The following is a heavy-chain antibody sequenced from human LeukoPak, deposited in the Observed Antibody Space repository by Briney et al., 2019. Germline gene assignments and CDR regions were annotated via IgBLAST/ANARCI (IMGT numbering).Heavy chain of an antibody. J-gene: IGHJ4*02. CDR3: ARAHSVGATSTVDY. D-gene: IGHD1-26*01. V-gene: IGHV3-30*02. Sequence: GGSLRLSCAASGFTFSSYGMHWVRQAPGKGLEWVAFIRYDGSNKYYADSVKGRFTISRDNSKNTLYLQMNSLRAEDTAVYYCARAHSVGATSTVDYWGQGPLVTVSS. CDR1: GFTFSSYG. CDR2: IRYDGSNK.